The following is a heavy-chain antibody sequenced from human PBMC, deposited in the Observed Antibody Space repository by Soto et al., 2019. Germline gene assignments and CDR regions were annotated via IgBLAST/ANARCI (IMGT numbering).Heavy chain of an antibody. CDR2: ISSSSSYI. J-gene: IGHJ3*02. V-gene: IGHV3-21*01. CDR3: ARDWGEMATIDAFDI. D-gene: IGHD1-26*01. CDR1: GFTFSSYS. Sequence: EVQLVESGGGLVKPGGSLRLSCAASGFTFSSYSMKWVRHAPGKGLGWGASISSSSSYIYYADSVKGRFTISRDNAKNSLYLQMNSLRAEDTAVYYCARDWGEMATIDAFDIWGQGTMFTVSS.